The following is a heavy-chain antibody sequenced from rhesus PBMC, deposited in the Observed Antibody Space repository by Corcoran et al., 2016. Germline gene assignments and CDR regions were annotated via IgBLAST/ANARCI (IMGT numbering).Heavy chain of an antibody. Sequence: GESGAGLVQPGGSLRLSCAASGFTFSNSWMSWVRQAPGKGLEWVVRIKRKADSETADYAASVKGRFTISRDDTRNTLYLQMNSLKTEDTAVYYCTTDHIDFWSGSTRYFDYWGQGVLVTVSS. CDR2: IKRKADSETA. J-gene: IGHJ4*01. CDR1: GFTFSNSW. D-gene: IGHD3-3*01. V-gene: IGHV3-30*02. CDR3: TTDHIDFWSGSTRYFDY.